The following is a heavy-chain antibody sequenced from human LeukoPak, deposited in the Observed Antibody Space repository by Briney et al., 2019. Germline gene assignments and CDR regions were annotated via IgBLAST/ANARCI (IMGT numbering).Heavy chain of an antibody. Sequence: GESLKISCKGSGYTFTNYWIGWVRQMPGKGLEWMGIVHPGDSDTRYSPSFQGQVTISADKSISTAYLQWSSLRASDTAMYHCARGTGQYNYGHRGAFDTWGQGTMVTVSS. CDR2: VHPGDSDT. CDR3: ARGTGQYNYGHRGAFDT. V-gene: IGHV5-51*01. J-gene: IGHJ3*02. D-gene: IGHD5-18*01. CDR1: GYTFTNYW.